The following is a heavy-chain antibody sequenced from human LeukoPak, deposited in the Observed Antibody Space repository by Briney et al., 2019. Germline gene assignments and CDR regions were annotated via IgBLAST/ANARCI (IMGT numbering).Heavy chain of an antibody. J-gene: IGHJ3*02. Sequence: PGGSLRLSCAASGFIFSSYGMHWVRQAPGKGLEWVSFISYNGSNKYYGDSVKGRFTISRDNSKNTLYVKMNRLRVEDTAVYYCAKDRQWERQVSGDFDIWGQGTKVTVSS. CDR1: GFIFSSYG. CDR3: AKDRQWERQVSGDFDI. D-gene: IGHD1-26*01. CDR2: ISYNGSNK. V-gene: IGHV3-30*02.